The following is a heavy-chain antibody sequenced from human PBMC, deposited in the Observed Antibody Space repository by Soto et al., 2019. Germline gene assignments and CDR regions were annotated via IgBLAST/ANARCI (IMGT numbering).Heavy chain of an antibody. Sequence: PGGSLRLSCAASGFTFSSYGMHWVRQAPGKGLQWVAVISYDLSNKYYADSVKGRFTIARDNSKNTLYLQMNNMRAEQTAVYYCAKAFGADAGWFDPWGKGNMVTV. V-gene: IGHV3-30*18. CDR3: AKAFGADAGWFDP. J-gene: IGHJ5*02. CDR2: ISYDLSNK. D-gene: IGHD3-3*01. CDR1: GFTFSSYG.